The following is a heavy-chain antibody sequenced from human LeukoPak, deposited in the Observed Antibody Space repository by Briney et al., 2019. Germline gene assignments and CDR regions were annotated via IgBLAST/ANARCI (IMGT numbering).Heavy chain of an antibody. V-gene: IGHV3-74*01. D-gene: IGHD3-10*01. J-gene: IGHJ4*02. CDR1: GFGFSSNW. CDR2: INAGGSAT. Sequence: PGGSLRLSCAASGFGFSSNWMHWVRQAPGEGLVWVSRINAGGSATSYADSVEGRFTISRDNAKDTLYLQMNSLRVEDTAVYYCGSSLEPLTEYWGQGTLVTVSS. CDR3: GSSLEPLTEY.